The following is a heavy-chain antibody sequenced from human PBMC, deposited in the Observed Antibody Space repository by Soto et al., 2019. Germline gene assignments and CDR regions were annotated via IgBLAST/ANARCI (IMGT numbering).Heavy chain of an antibody. Sequence: EVQLVESGGGLVKPGGSLRLSCAASGFTFSSYSMNWVRQAPGKGLEWVSSISSSSSYIYYADSVKGRFTISRDNAKNSLYLQMNSLRAEDTAVYYCARDQGGYFYFDYWGQGTLVTVSS. D-gene: IGHD3-22*01. CDR1: GFTFSSYS. CDR3: ARDQGGYFYFDY. V-gene: IGHV3-21*01. CDR2: ISSSSSYI. J-gene: IGHJ4*02.